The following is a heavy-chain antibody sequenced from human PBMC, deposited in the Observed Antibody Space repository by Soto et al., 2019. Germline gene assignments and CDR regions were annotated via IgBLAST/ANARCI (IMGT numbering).Heavy chain of an antibody. Sequence: SETLSLTCAVYGGSFSGYYWSWIRQPPGKGLEWIGEINHSGSTNYNPSLKSRVTISVDTSKNQFSLKLSSVTAADTAVYYCARGFRYCSGGSCYSRVANFDYWGQGTLVTVSS. CDR2: INHSGST. CDR1: GGSFSGYY. J-gene: IGHJ4*02. V-gene: IGHV4-34*01. D-gene: IGHD2-15*01. CDR3: ARGFRYCSGGSCYSRVANFDY.